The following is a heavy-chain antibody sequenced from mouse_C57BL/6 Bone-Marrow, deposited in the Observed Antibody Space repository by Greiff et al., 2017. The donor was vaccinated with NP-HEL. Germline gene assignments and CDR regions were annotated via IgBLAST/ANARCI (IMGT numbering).Heavy chain of an antibody. V-gene: IGHV1-54*01. D-gene: IGHD1-1*01. J-gene: IGHJ2*01. CDR3: ASGCYGSLCY. CDR1: GYAFTNYL. Sequence: QVQLQQSGAELVRPGTSVKVSCKASGYAFTNYLIEWVKQRPGQGLEWIGVINPGSGGTNYNEQFKGKATLTADKSSSTAYMQLSSLTSEDSAVYFCASGCYGSLCYWGQGTTLTVSS. CDR2: INPGSGGT.